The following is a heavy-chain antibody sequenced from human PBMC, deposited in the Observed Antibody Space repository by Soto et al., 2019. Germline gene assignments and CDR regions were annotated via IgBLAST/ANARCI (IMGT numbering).Heavy chain of an antibody. CDR3: ARVGHDYSNSGMDV. D-gene: IGHD4-4*01. CDR2: IDPSDSRT. Sequence: GESLKISCKGSGFSLSSYWINWVRQMPGKGLEWMGKIDPSDSRTTYSPSFQGHVTIPVDKSISTAYLQWSSVKASDTAMYYCARVGHDYSNSGMDVWGQGTTVTVSS. V-gene: IGHV5-10-1*01. CDR1: GFSLSSYW. J-gene: IGHJ6*02.